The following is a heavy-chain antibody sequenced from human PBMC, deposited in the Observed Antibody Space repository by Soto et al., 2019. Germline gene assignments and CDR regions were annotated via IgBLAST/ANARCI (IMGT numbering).Heavy chain of an antibody. J-gene: IGHJ4*02. V-gene: IGHV3-30*18. CDR3: TKTLGDPGDV. Sequence: QVRLVESGGGVVLPGRPLRLSCAASGFAFSTSDIHWVRQAPGKGLEWVALISYDGGNQYYADSVKGRFTISRDNSKSTLYLQMSSLATEDTAFYYSTKTLGDPGDVWGQGTLVTVSS. CDR1: GFAFSTSD. CDR2: ISYDGGNQ. D-gene: IGHD2-21*02.